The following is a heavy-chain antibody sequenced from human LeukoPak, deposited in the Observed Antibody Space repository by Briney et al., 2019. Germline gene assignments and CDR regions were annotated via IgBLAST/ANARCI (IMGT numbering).Heavy chain of an antibody. D-gene: IGHD1-14*01. CDR2: IYSGGST. CDR1: EFTLSSNY. V-gene: IGHV3-53*01. Sequence: GGSLRLSCAASEFTLSSNYMSWVRQAPGKGLEWVSVIYSGGSTYYADFVKGRFTISRDNSKNTLYLQMNSLRAEDTAVYYCARVVPHNQAFDYWGQGTLVTVSS. J-gene: IGHJ4*02. CDR3: ARVVPHNQAFDY.